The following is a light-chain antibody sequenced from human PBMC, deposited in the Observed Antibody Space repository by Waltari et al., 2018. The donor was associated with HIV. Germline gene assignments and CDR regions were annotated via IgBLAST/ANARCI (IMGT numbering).Light chain of an antibody. CDR3: QQYEFWPT. CDR2: GAS. V-gene: IGKV3-15*01. CDR1: QNVNTN. Sequence: VVLTQSPASLSLSPGETVTLSCTASQNVNTNLAWYQHRPGQAPRLVMFGASTRSAGLPARFIGGGSGTNFTLTIRNVQSEDFVVYYCQQYEFWPTFGQGTKV. J-gene: IGKJ1*01.